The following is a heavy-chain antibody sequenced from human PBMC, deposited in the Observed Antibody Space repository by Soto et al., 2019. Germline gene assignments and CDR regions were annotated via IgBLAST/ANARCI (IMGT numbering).Heavy chain of an antibody. J-gene: IGHJ4*02. D-gene: IGHD3-10*01. Sequence: QVQLVESGGGVVQPGTSLRLSCVASGFTLSSYSIHWVRQAPGKGLDWVAVISYDGNSQFYGDSVKGRFIVSRDNXRXILYLQLNNLQAEDTAVYYCAKVSRPSRVSTPDFDYWGQGTLVTVSS. V-gene: IGHV3-30-3*01. CDR1: GFTLSSYS. CDR3: AKVSRPSRVSTPDFDY. CDR2: ISYDGNSQ.